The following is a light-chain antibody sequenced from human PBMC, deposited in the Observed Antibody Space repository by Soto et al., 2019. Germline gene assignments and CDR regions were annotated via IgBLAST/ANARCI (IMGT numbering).Light chain of an antibody. J-gene: IGLJ2*01. CDR3: QTWGTGTVV. Sequence: QSVLTQSPSASASLGASVKLTCTLSSGHSRYAIAWHQQQPEKGPRYLMKLNSDGSHSKGDGIPDRFSGSSSGAERYLTISSLQSEDEADYSCQTWGTGTVVFGGGTKLTVL. CDR2: LNSDGSH. CDR1: SGHSRYA. V-gene: IGLV4-69*01.